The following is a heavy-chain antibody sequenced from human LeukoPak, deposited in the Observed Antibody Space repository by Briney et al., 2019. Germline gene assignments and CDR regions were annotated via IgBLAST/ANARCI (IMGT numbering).Heavy chain of an antibody. CDR1: GFIFSSYG. J-gene: IGHJ4*02. D-gene: IGHD2-2*01. CDR2: IRYNGNNE. V-gene: IGHV3-30*02. CDR3: AAGTSNYFDY. Sequence: GGSLRLSCAASGFIFSSYGMYWVRQAPGKGPEWVAFIRYNGNNENYAGSVKGRFTISRDNSKNTLYLQMNSLRAEDTAVYFCAAGTSNYFDYWGQGTLVTVSS.